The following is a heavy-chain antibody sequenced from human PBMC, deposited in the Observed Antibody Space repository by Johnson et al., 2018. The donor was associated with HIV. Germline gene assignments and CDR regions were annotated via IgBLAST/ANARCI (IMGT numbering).Heavy chain of an antibody. CDR2: ISGSGGST. CDR1: GFTFSSYA. V-gene: IGHV3-23*04. Sequence: VQLVESGGGLVQPGGSLRLSCAASGFTFSSYAMSWVRQAPGKGLEWVSAISGSGGSTYYADSVKGRFTISIDNSKNTLYLQMNSLRAEDTAVYYCAKALTTVVTPGPEAFDIWGQGTMVTVSS. D-gene: IGHD4-23*01. J-gene: IGHJ3*02. CDR3: AKALTTVVTPGPEAFDI.